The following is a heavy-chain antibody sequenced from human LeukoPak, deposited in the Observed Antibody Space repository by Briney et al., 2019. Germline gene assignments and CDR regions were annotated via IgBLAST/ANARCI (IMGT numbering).Heavy chain of an antibody. D-gene: IGHD1-7*01. CDR2: IKQDGSEK. Sequence: PGGSLRLSCAASGFTFVNYAMNWVRQAPGKGLEWVANIKQDGSEKYYVDSVKGRFTISRDNAKNSLYLQMNSLRAEDTAVYYYARKGLELPYYYYYYMDVWGKGTTVTVSS. CDR1: GFTFVNYA. CDR3: ARKGLELPYYYYYYMDV. J-gene: IGHJ6*03. V-gene: IGHV3-7*01.